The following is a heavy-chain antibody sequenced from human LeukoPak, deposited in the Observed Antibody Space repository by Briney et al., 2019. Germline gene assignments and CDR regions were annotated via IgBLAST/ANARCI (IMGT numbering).Heavy chain of an antibody. J-gene: IGHJ4*02. CDR2: ISGGGGIT. CDR3: AKGGSTVTTEDVVDY. Sequence: GGSLRLSCAASAFTFSRPAMSWVRQAPGKGLEWVSVISGGGGITNYADSVKGRFTISRDNSNNTLSLQMNSLRVEDTAVYYCAKGGSTVTTEDVVDYWGQGTLVTVSS. D-gene: IGHD4-17*01. V-gene: IGHV3-23*01. CDR1: AFTFSRPA.